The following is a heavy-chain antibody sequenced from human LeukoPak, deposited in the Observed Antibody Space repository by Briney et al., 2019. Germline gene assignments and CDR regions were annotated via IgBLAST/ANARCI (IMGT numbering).Heavy chain of an antibody. J-gene: IGHJ4*02. V-gene: IGHV3-23*01. CDR1: GFTFSDYY. CDR3: AQAPYYYDSSGYSRFDY. CDR2: ISGSGGST. Sequence: GGSLRLSCAASGFTFSDYYMSWIRQAPGKGLEWVSAISGSGGSTYYADSVKGRFTISRDNSKNTLYLQMNSLRAEDTAVYYCAQAPYYYDSSGYSRFDYWGQGTLVTVSS. D-gene: IGHD3-22*01.